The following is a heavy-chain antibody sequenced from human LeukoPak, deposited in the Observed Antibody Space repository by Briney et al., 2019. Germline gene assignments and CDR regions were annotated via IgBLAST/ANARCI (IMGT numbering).Heavy chain of an antibody. J-gene: IGHJ5*02. Sequence: PSETLSLTCAVSGGSFSGYWWCWIRQSPGTGLEWIEEISHSGETNYNPSFESRVSISLDTSKNQFSLHLSSVTAADTAVYYCARTDYSLPWGQGTPVTVSS. V-gene: IGHV4-34*01. CDR1: GGSFSGYW. CDR3: ARTDYSLP. CDR2: ISHSGET. D-gene: IGHD4-11*01.